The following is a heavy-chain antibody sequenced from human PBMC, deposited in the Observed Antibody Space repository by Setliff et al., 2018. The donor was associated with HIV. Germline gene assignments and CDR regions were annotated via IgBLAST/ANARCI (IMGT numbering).Heavy chain of an antibody. J-gene: IGHJ4*02. V-gene: IGHV1-18*03. CDR1: GYRFNTYG. CDR3: ARAVSYSGFERALSYFDY. D-gene: IGHD5-12*01. Sequence: RASVKVSCKASGYRFNTYGISWVRQAPGQGLEWMGWISPYNGDTRFAQSLQGRVTLTTDTSTSTVYMELNTLKSEDMAVYYCARAVSYSGFERALSYFDYWGQGTLVTVSS. CDR2: ISPYNGDT.